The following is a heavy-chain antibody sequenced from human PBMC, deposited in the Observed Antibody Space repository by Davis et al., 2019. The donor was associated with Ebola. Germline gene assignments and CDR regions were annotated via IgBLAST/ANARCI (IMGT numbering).Heavy chain of an antibody. CDR2: ISYDGSNK. V-gene: IGHV3-30*18. CDR3: AKSYAWCFQH. D-gene: IGHD3-16*01. Sequence: GGSLRLSCAASGFTFSSYGMHWVRQAPGKGLEWVAVISYDGSNKYYADSVKGRFTISRDNSKNTLYLQMNSLRAEDTAVYYCAKSYAWCFQHWGQGTLVTVSS. CDR1: GFTFSSYG. J-gene: IGHJ1*01.